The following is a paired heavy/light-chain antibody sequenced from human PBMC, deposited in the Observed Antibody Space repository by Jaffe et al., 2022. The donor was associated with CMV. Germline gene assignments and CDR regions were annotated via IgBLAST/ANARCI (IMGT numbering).Light chain of an antibody. V-gene: IGKV3-20*01. J-gene: IGKJ1*01. CDR3: QQYGSSPRT. CDR2: GTS. Sequence: EIVLTQSPGTLSLSPGERAILSCRASQSFGNRYLAWYQQKPGQAPRLLIYGTSNRATGIADRFSGSGSGTDFTLTISRLEPEDFAVYYCQQYGSSPRTFGQGTKVEIK. CDR1: QSFGNRY.
Heavy chain of an antibody. D-gene: IGHD3-3*01. CDR3: TRESLKNFYSGRDTFDM. CDR1: GFPFGDYP. CDR2: IRGKVWGGTT. J-gene: IGHJ3*02. V-gene: IGHV3-49*03. Sequence: DVQLVESGGGLVQPGRSLRLSCAASGFPFGDYPIHWIRQAPGKGLEWVSLIRGKVWGGTTEYAASVKDRFTISRDDSKSIAYLQMSSLKPEDTAVYYCTRESLKNFYSGRDTFDMWGQGTLVTVSS.